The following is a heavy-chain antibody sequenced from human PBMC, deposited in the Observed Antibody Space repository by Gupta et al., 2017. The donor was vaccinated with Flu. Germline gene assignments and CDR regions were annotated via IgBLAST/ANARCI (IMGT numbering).Heavy chain of an antibody. D-gene: IGHD7-27*01. Sequence: QVHLQESGPGLVKPSETLSLSCSVSGGSLSSSSNYWVWIRQPPGKGLEWIGSTYYDGTTYYNPSLKSRATTSMDTSKNRFSLTLRSVTAADTAVYFCARQKDWGWAFDYWAQGMLVTVSS. V-gene: IGHV4-39*01. CDR1: GGSLSSSSNY. CDR2: TYYDGTT. J-gene: IGHJ4*02. CDR3: ARQKDWGWAFDY.